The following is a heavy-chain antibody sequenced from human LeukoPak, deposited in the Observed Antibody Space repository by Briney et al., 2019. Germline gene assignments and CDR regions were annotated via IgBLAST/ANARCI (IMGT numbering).Heavy chain of an antibody. CDR2: IYYSGSA. CDR1: GDSFSSADYY. V-gene: IGHV4-30-4*08. Sequence: PSETLSLTCTVSGDSFSSADYYWNWIRQPPGKGLEWIGHIYYSGSAYYNPSLKSRVTISVDTSKNQFSLKLSSVTAADTAVYYCARVWRNYDILTGYYAYFDYWGQGTLVTVSS. J-gene: IGHJ4*02. CDR3: ARVWRNYDILTGYYAYFDY. D-gene: IGHD3-9*01.